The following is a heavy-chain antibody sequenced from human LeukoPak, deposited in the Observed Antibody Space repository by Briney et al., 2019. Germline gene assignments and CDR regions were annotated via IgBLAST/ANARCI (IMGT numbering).Heavy chain of an antibody. V-gene: IGHV4-34*01. CDR2: INHSGST. Sequence: SETLSLTCAVYGGSFSGYYWSWIRQPPGKGLEWIGEINHSGSTNYNPSLKSRVTISVDTSKNQFSLKLSSVTAADTAVYYCARALLGYSSSWYPRGGQNWFDPWGQGTLVTVSS. J-gene: IGHJ5*02. CDR1: GGSFSGYY. CDR3: ARALLGYSSSWYPRGGQNWFDP. D-gene: IGHD6-13*01.